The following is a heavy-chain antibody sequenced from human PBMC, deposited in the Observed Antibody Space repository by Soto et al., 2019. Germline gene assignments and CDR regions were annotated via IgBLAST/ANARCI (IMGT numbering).Heavy chain of an antibody. V-gene: IGHV3-23*01. CDR1: GFTFSSSD. Sequence: EVQLLESGGGLVQPGGSLRLSCEASGFTFSSSDMTWVRQAPGQGLELVSSINTNGGGTWYAASVEGRFTISRDNFENTLYLQMNSLRAEDTAIYKCAKGGLSTSGLEYWGQGTLVTVSS. J-gene: IGHJ4*02. D-gene: IGHD3-22*01. CDR3: AKGGLSTSGLEY. CDR2: INTNGGGT.